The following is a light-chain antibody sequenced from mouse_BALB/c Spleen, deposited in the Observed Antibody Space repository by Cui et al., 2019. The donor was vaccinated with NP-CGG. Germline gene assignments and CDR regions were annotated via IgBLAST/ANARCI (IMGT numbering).Light chain of an antibody. Sequence: QAVVPQESTPTTSPGEPVTLTCRSSIGSVTTSNYANWVQEKPDHLFTGLIGGTNNRVPGVPARFSGSLIGDKAALTITGAQTEDEAIYFCALWYSNHWVFGGGTKLTVL. J-gene: IGLJ1*01. CDR1: IGSVTTSNY. CDR2: GTN. V-gene: IGLV1*01. CDR3: ALWYSNHWV.